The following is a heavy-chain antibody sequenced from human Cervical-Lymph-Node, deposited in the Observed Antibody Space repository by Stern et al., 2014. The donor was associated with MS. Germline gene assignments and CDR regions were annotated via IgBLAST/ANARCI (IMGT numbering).Heavy chain of an antibody. J-gene: IGHJ4*02. CDR1: GFSFRSYW. D-gene: IGHD3/OR15-3a*01. CDR3: VREDSDFDY. V-gene: IGHV3-7*01. Sequence: VQLQESGGGLVRPGGSLRLSCAASGFSFRSYWMSWVRQAPGKGLEWVGHIDRDGSEKNYVDSVKGRFTISRDNAKNSLYLEMSSLRDEDTAVYYCVREDSDFDYWGQGTLVAVSS. CDR2: IDRDGSEK.